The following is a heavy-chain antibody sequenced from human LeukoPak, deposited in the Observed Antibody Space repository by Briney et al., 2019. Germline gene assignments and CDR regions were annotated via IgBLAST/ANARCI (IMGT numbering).Heavy chain of an antibody. Sequence: PGRSLRLSCAASGFTFDDYAMHWVRQAPGKGLEWVSGISWNSGSIGYADSVKGRFTISRDNAKNSLYLQMNSLRAEDTAVYYCARASDTTMALPDYWGQGTLVTVSS. CDR1: GFTFDDYA. J-gene: IGHJ4*02. D-gene: IGHD5-18*01. CDR2: ISWNSGSI. CDR3: ARASDTTMALPDY. V-gene: IGHV3-9*01.